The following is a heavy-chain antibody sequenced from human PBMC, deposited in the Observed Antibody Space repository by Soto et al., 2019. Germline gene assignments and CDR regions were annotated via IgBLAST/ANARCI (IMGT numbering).Heavy chain of an antibody. CDR1: GFTFNSFA. D-gene: IGHD6-13*01. Sequence: GGSLRLSCAASGFTFNSFAMHWVRQAPGKGLEWVAVISYDGSNKYYADSVKGRFTISRDNSKNTLYLQMNSLRAEDTAVYYCARAHSYSSPIDYGMDVWGQGTTVTVSS. V-gene: IGHV3-30-3*01. CDR2: ISYDGSNK. J-gene: IGHJ6*02. CDR3: ARAHSYSSPIDYGMDV.